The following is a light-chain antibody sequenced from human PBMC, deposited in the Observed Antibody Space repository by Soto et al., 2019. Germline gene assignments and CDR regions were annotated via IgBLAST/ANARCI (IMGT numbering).Light chain of an antibody. Sequence: DIQMTQSPSTLSASVGDRVTITCRASQSISSWLAWYQQKPGKAPKPLIYKASSLKSGVPSRFSGSGSGTEFTLTISSLQPDDYATYYCQRYNTVSRTFGQGTTVEVK. CDR1: QSISSW. V-gene: IGKV1-5*03. J-gene: IGKJ1*01. CDR3: QRYNTVSRT. CDR2: KAS.